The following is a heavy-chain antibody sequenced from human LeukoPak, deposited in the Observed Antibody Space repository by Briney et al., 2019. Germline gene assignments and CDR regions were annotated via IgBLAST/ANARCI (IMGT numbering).Heavy chain of an antibody. Sequence: ASVKVSCKTFGYTFTGYNIHWVRQAPGQGLEWMGWINPNSGGTKYAQKFRDRVTMTRDTSISTAYLELGSLTYDDTAVYFCARDGPRYSTTWTTWFPLSYYYMHVWGNGTMVIVSS. D-gene: IGHD5-18*01. CDR1: GYTFTGYN. CDR2: INPNSGGT. J-gene: IGHJ6*03. V-gene: IGHV1-2*02. CDR3: ARDGPRYSTTWTTWFPLSYYYMHV.